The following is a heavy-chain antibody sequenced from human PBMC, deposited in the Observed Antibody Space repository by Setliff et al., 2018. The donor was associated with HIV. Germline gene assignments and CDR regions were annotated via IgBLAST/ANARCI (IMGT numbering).Heavy chain of an antibody. J-gene: IGHJ4*02. D-gene: IGHD7-27*01. CDR2: INPNNGGT. Sequence: ASVKVSCKSSGFTFTGYYLHWVRQAPGQGLEWMGWINPNNGGTNYEQRFQGRVTMTRDTSITRVYMVLNRLTPGDTAVYYCASPYENNSGPDYWGQGTPVTVSS. CDR3: ASPYENNSGPDY. V-gene: IGHV1-2*02. CDR1: GFTFTGYY.